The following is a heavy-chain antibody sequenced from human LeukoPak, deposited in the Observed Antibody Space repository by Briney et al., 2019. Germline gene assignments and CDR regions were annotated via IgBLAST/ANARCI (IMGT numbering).Heavy chain of an antibody. V-gene: IGHV3-48*04. CDR3: ARDPKYCSGGSCYHDY. D-gene: IGHD2-15*01. Sequence: GGSLRLSCAASGFTFSSYSMNWVRQAPGKGLEWVSYISSSSSTIYYADSVKGRFTISRDNAKNSLYLQMNSLRAEDTAVYYCARDPKYCSGGSCYHDYWGQGTLVTVSS. J-gene: IGHJ4*02. CDR2: ISSSSSTI. CDR1: GFTFSSYS.